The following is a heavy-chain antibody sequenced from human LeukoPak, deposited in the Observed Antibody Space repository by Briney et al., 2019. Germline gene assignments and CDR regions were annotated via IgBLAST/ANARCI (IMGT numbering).Heavy chain of an antibody. D-gene: IGHD3-3*01. V-gene: IGHV3-13*01. Sequence: GGSLRLSCVASGFSFSRSDMHWVRQVTGKGLEWVSGIGTAGDTFYPGSVKGRFTISRDNSKRTLFLQMNSLRAEDTAFYYCAKAELGVDTFFDYWGQGTLVTVSS. CDR1: GFSFSRSD. CDR2: IGTAGDT. CDR3: AKAELGVDTFFDY. J-gene: IGHJ4*02.